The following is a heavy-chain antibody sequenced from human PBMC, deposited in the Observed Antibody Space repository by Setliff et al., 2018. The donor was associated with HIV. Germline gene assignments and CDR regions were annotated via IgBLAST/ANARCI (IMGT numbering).Heavy chain of an antibody. CDR2: IYHSGGT. J-gene: IGHJ5*01. CDR3: ATDTSISWFYH. Sequence: PSETLSLTYRVSGYFINIGHYCGWLRQSPGKGLEWIGTIYHSGGTYYNPSLKSRVTISVDTSNNQFSLRMNSVTAADTAVYYCATDTSISWFYHWAQGTLVTVSS. D-gene: IGHD1-1*01. V-gene: IGHV4-38-2*02. CDR1: GYFINIGHY.